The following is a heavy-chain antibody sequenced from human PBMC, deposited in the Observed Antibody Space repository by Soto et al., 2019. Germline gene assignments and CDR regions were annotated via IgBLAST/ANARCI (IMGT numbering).Heavy chain of an antibody. CDR2: IWYDGSNK. V-gene: IGHV3-33*01. CDR3: ARDFAAVAGAPLSYYFDY. Sequence: GGSLRLSCAASGFSFSSYGMHWVRQATGKGLEWVAVIWYDGSNKYYADSVKGRFTISRDNSKNTLYLQMNSLRAEDTAVYYCARDFAAVAGAPLSYYFDYWGQGTLVTVSS. J-gene: IGHJ4*02. D-gene: IGHD6-19*01. CDR1: GFSFSSYG.